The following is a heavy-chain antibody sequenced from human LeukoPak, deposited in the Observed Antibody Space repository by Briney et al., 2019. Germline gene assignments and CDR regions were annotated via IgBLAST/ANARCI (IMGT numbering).Heavy chain of an antibody. CDR1: GFTFGSYA. CDR2: ISGSGGST. V-gene: IGHV3-23*01. CDR3: AKDSRGYQDYFDY. Sequence: GGSLRLSCAASGFTFGSYAMSWVRQAPGKGLEWVSAISGSGGSTYYADSVKGRFTISRDNSKNTLYLQMNSLRVEDTAVYYCAKDSRGYQDYFDYWGQGTLVTVSS. J-gene: IGHJ4*02. D-gene: IGHD3-22*01.